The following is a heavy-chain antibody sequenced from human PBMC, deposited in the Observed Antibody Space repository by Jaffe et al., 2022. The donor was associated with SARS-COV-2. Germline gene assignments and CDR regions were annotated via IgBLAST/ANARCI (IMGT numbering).Heavy chain of an antibody. D-gene: IGHD3-22*01. CDR1: GFTFSSYA. Sequence: EVQLLESGGGLVQPGGSLRLSCAASGFTFSSYAMSWVRQAPGKGLEWVSAISGSGGSTYYADSVKGRFTISRDNSKNTLYLQMNSLRAEDTAVYYCAKAVTMIVVVRASLDYWGQGTLVTVSS. CDR3: AKAVTMIVVVRASLDY. CDR2: ISGSGGST. J-gene: IGHJ4*02. V-gene: IGHV3-23*01.